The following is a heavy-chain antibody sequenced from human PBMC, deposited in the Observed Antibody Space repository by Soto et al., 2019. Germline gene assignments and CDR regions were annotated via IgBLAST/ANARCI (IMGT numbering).Heavy chain of an antibody. Sequence: ASVKVSCKASGYTFTGYDMHWVRQAPGQGLEWMGWINPNSGGTNYAQKFQGRVTMARDTSISTAYMELSRLRSDDTAVYYCARVRKTYYYDSSGPDAFDIWGQGTMVTVSS. J-gene: IGHJ3*02. CDR3: ARVRKTYYYDSSGPDAFDI. CDR2: INPNSGGT. V-gene: IGHV1-2*02. D-gene: IGHD3-22*01. CDR1: GYTFTGYD.